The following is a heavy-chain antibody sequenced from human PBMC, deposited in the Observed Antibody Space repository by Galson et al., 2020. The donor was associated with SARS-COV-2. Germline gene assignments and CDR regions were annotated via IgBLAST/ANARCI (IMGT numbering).Heavy chain of an antibody. CDR2: ISGSGGSA. CDR1: GFTFNTHA. J-gene: IGHJ6*03. V-gene: IGHV3-23*01. Sequence: GGSLRLSCAASGFTFNTHAMTWVRQAPGKGLEWVSAISGSGGSAYYADSVKGRFTISRDNSRNTLYLEMNSLRAEDTAVYYCAKDLSSGYDSIFYMDVWGKGTTVTVSS. D-gene: IGHD5-12*01. CDR3: AKDLSSGYDSIFYMDV.